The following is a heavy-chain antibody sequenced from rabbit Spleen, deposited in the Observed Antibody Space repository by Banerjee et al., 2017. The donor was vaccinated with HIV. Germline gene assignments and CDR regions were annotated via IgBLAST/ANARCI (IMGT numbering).Heavy chain of an antibody. Sequence: QSLEESGGDLVKPGASLILTCTASGLSFSGGYWICWVRQAPGKGLEWSACVYGGSSGDTFYANWAKGRFTISKTSSTTVTLQMTSLTVADTATYFCARDLTGVIGWNFGWWGQGTLVTVS. CDR3: ARDLTGVIGWNFGW. D-gene: IGHD4-1*01. CDR1: GLSFSGGYW. CDR2: VYGGSSGDT. V-gene: IGHV1S40*01. J-gene: IGHJ3*01.